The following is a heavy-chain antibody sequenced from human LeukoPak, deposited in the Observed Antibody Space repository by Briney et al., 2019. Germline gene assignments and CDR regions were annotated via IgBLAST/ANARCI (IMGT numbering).Heavy chain of an antibody. Sequence: GGSLRLSCAASGFTVSSNYMSWVRQAPGKGLEWVSVIYSGGDTYYADSVKGRFTISRDNSKNMIYLEMSSLKAEDTAVYYCAKERNLEIAVAGTIFDYWGQGTLVTVSS. CDR3: AKERNLEIAVAGTIFDY. CDR1: GFTVSSNY. J-gene: IGHJ4*02. CDR2: IYSGGDT. D-gene: IGHD6-19*01. V-gene: IGHV3-66*01.